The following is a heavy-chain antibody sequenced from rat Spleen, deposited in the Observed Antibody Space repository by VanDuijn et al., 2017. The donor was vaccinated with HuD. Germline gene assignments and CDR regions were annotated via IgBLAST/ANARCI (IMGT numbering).Heavy chain of an antibody. V-gene: IGHV5-29*01. CDR2: ISFDGTGT. J-gene: IGHJ3*01. CDR3: ARHGYGGYSGPFAY. D-gene: IGHD1-11*01. Sequence: EVELVESDGGLVRPGRSLKLSCAASGFTFSDYYMAWVRQAPTKGLEWVATISFDGTGTYYRDSVKGRFTISRDNAKNTLYLQMDSLRSEDTATYYCARHGYGGYSGPFAYWGQGTLVTVSS. CDR1: GFTFSDYY.